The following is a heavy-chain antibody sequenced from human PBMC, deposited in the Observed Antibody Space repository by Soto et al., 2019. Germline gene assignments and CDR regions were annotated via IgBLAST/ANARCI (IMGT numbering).Heavy chain of an antibody. D-gene: IGHD3-9*01. J-gene: IGHJ6*03. CDR3: AKVFFLLDEVTRYFDWLLSYLTDYYYMDV. Sequence: PGGSLRLSCAASGFTFSSYAMSWVRQAPGKGLEWVSAISGSGGSTYYADSVKGRFTISRDNSKNTLYLQMNSLRAEDTAVYYCAKVFFLLDEVTRYFDWLLSYLTDYYYMDVWGKGTTVTVSS. V-gene: IGHV3-23*01. CDR2: ISGSGGST. CDR1: GFTFSSYA.